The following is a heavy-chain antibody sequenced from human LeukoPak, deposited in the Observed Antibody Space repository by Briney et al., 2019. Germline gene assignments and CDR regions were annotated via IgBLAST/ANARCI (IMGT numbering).Heavy chain of an antibody. Sequence: PGGSLRLSCAASGFTFSTSWMGWVRQVPGKGLEWVANTKQDGTESQYVDTVKGRFTISRDNTKNSLFLQMNSLTTEDTAVYYCARGDGSNWGQGVLVAVSS. CDR1: GFTFSTSW. V-gene: IGHV3-7*04. CDR2: TKQDGTES. J-gene: IGHJ4*02. CDR3: ARGDGSN.